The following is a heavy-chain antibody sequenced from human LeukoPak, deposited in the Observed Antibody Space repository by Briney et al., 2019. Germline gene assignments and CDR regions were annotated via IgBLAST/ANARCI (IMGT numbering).Heavy chain of an antibody. D-gene: IGHD2-21*02. Sequence: SVKVSCKASGFTFTSSAMQWVRQARGQRLEWIGWIVVGSGNTNYAQKFQERVTITRDMSKSPAYMELSSLRSEDTAVYYCAADGEGRVTAILGEVSGMDVWGQGTTVTVSS. CDR2: IVVGSGNT. CDR3: AADGEGRVTAILGEVSGMDV. V-gene: IGHV1-58*02. CDR1: GFTFTSSA. J-gene: IGHJ6*02.